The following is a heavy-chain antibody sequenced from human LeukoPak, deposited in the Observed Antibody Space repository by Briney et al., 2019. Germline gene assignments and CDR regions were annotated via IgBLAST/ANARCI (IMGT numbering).Heavy chain of an antibody. J-gene: IGHJ4*02. CDR1: GFTFSNYW. V-gene: IGHV3-7*01. Sequence: GGSLRLSCAASGFTFSNYWMNWVRQAPGKGLEWVANIKQDGSEKYYLDSVKGRFTISRDNAKNSLYLQMNSLRAEDTAMYYCARGGEYWGQGTLVTVTS. CDR2: IKQDGSEK. D-gene: IGHD3-10*01. CDR3: ARGGEY.